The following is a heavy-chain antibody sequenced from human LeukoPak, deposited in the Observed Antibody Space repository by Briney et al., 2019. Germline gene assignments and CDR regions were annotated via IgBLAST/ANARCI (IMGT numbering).Heavy chain of an antibody. CDR1: GFSFSTYG. CDR3: AKDQSYSDSSGYQYYFVY. J-gene: IGHJ4*02. Sequence: GGSLRLSCAASGFSFSTYGMHWVRQAPGKRLEWVAFIRDDGSNDYYADSVKGRFTISIDNSKNTLYLQMNSLRAEDTALYYCAKDQSYSDSSGYQYYFVYWGQGTMVTVSS. V-gene: IGHV3-30*02. CDR2: IRDDGSND. D-gene: IGHD3-22*01.